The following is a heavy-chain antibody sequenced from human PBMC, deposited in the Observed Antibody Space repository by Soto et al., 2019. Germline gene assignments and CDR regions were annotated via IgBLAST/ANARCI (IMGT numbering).Heavy chain of an antibody. CDR1: GGSFSGYY. Sequence: PSETLSLTCAVYGGSFSGYYWIWIRQPPVNGLEFIGEINHILSTNYNPSLKSRFTISLYTSKNHFSLKLISFTAADTSVYYCARTYGSGSFNWFDPWGQGTMVTVSS. V-gene: IGHV4-34*01. D-gene: IGHD3-10*01. CDR3: ARTYGSGSFNWFDP. J-gene: IGHJ5*02. CDR2: INHILST.